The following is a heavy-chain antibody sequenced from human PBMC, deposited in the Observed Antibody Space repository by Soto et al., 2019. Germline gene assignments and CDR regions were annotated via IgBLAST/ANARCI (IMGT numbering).Heavy chain of an antibody. Sequence: QVQLQQWGAGLLKPSETLSLTCAVYVGSFSGYYWSWIRQPPGKVLEWIGEINHSGSTNYTPSLRSRVTLAGDTSKSQFSLKLSSVTAADTAVYYCASRIVVVPAASVGYYSYGMDVWGQGTTVTVSS. J-gene: IGHJ6*02. CDR2: INHSGST. CDR3: ASRIVVVPAASVGYYSYGMDV. D-gene: IGHD2-2*01. V-gene: IGHV4-34*01. CDR1: VGSFSGYY.